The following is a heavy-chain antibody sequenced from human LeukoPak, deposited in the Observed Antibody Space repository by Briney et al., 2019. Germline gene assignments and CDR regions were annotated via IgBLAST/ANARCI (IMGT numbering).Heavy chain of an antibody. V-gene: IGHV3-23*01. CDR1: GITFSNYF. D-gene: IGHD3-10*01. CDR2: IGPSGGNT. J-gene: IGHJ4*02. Sequence: GGSLRPSCAASGITFSNYFMSWVRQAPGKGLEWVSAIGPSGGNTYCADSVKGRFTISRDNSKNTLYLQMTSLRAEETAVYYCAKDFKMSYYGSGSHYDYWGQGTLVTVSS. CDR3: AKDFKMSYYGSGSHYDY.